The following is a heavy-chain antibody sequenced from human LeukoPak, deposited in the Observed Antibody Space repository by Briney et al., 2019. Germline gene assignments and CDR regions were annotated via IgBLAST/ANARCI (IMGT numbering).Heavy chain of an antibody. D-gene: IGHD5-18*01. J-gene: IGHJ4*02. CDR3: ASQTRMQLCGYFDL. CDR1: GFAFYNYA. V-gene: IGHV3-23*01. Sequence: GGSLRLSCAASGFAFYNYAMSWVRQAPGKGLEWVSGISGSGDSAYYTDSVKGRFTISRDNSKNTLYLQMSNLTAEDTAVYHCASQTRMQLCGYFDLWGQGALVIVSS. CDR2: ISGSGDSA.